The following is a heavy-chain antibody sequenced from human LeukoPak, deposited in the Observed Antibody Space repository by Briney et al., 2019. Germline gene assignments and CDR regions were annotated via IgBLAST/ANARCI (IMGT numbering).Heavy chain of an antibody. CDR2: ISSSGSTI. CDR3: ARSVVAATETFDY. J-gene: IGHJ4*02. V-gene: IGHV3-11*04. CDR1: GFTFSYFY. Sequence: PGGSLRLSCAASGFTFSYFYMSWIRQAPGKGLEWVSYISSSGSTIFYADSVKGRFTISRDNAKNSLYLLMNSLRAEDTAVYYCARSVVAATETFDYWGQGTLVTVSS. D-gene: IGHD2-15*01.